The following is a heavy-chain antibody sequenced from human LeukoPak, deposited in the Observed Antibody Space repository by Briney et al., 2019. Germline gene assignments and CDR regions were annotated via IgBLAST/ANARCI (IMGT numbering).Heavy chain of an antibody. D-gene: IGHD6-19*01. J-gene: IGHJ3*02. CDR2: INPNSGGT. Sequence: ASVKASCKASGYTFTGYYMHWVRQAPGQGLEWMGWINPNSGGTNYAQKFQGWVTMTRDTSISTAYMELSRLRSDDTAVYYCARGVIAVAGTSAFDIWGQGTMVTVSS. CDR1: GYTFTGYY. CDR3: ARGVIAVAGTSAFDI. V-gene: IGHV1-2*04.